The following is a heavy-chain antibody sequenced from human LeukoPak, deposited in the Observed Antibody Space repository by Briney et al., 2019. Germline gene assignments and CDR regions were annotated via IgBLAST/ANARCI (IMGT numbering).Heavy chain of an antibody. CDR3: VRRLGESLSFYI. V-gene: IGHV4-59*01. Sequence: PSETLSLTCTVSGGSISSYYWSWIRQPPGKGLEWIGYIYYSGSTNYNPSLKSRVTISVDTSKNQFSLKLSSVTAADTAVYYCVRRLGESLSFYIWGQGTMVTVSS. CDR1: GGSISSYY. CDR2: IYYSGST. J-gene: IGHJ3*02. D-gene: IGHD3-10*01.